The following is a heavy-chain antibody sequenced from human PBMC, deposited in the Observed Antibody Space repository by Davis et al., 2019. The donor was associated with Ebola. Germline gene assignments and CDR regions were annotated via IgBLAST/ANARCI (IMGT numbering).Heavy chain of an antibody. Sequence: PGGSLRLSCAASGFTFSDHYMDWVRQAPGKGLEWVGRTRNKANSYTTEYAASVKGRFTISRDDSKNSLYLQMNSLKTEDTAVYYCARELKKGARSFDYWGQGTLVTVSS. D-gene: IGHD4/OR15-4a*01. CDR1: GFTFSDHY. CDR2: TRNKANSYTT. CDR3: ARELKKGARSFDY. J-gene: IGHJ4*02. V-gene: IGHV3-72*01.